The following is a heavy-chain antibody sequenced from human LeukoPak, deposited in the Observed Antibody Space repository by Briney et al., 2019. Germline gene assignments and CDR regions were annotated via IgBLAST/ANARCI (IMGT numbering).Heavy chain of an antibody. CDR3: AKTTAGYSSGRYPGWPVDY. CDR1: GFTFGSYA. Sequence: PGGSLRLSCAASGFTFGSYAMYLVRQAPGKGLEWVSGISGSGGSTFYANSVKVRFTIARDNSENTVYLQMNSLRADDTAVYYCAKTTAGYSSGRYPGWPVDYWGQGTLVTVSS. CDR2: ISGSGGST. V-gene: IGHV3-23*01. J-gene: IGHJ4*02. D-gene: IGHD6-19*01.